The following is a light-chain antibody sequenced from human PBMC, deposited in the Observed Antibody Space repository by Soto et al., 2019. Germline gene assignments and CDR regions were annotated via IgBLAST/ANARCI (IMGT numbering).Light chain of an antibody. CDR1: QSISGY. Sequence: EIVLTQSPVTLSLSPGERATLSCRASQSISGYLAWYQQKRGQAPRLVIYDASNRATGIPARFSGSGSETDFTLTISSREPEDFAVYYCQQRSNWPHSITFGQGTRLEIK. V-gene: IGKV3-11*01. J-gene: IGKJ5*01. CDR3: QQRSNWPHSIT. CDR2: DAS.